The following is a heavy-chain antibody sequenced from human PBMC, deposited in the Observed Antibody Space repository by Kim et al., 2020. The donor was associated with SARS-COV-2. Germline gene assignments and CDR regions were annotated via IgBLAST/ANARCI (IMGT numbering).Heavy chain of an antibody. V-gene: IGHV3-33*05. Sequence: GGSLRLSCAASGFTFSSYGMHWVRQAPGKGLEWVAVISYDGSNKYYADSVKGRFTISRDNSKNTLYLQMNSLRAEDTAVYYCARASPPGYYYYGMDVWGQGTTVTVSS. CDR3: ARASPPGYYYYGMDV. CDR1: GFTFSSYG. CDR2: ISYDGSNK. J-gene: IGHJ6*02.